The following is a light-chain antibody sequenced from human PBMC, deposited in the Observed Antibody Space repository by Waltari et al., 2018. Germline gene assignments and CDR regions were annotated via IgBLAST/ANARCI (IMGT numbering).Light chain of an antibody. Sequence: DIQMTQSPSSLSASVGDGFTITCQASQDIANYLKWYQQKPGKAPKLLVYDASNLHSGVPSRFSGSGSGTHFTFTITGLQPEDIATYYCQQHDHLPFTFGPGTKVDIK. J-gene: IGKJ3*01. CDR2: DAS. CDR1: QDIANY. CDR3: QQHDHLPFT. V-gene: IGKV1-33*01.